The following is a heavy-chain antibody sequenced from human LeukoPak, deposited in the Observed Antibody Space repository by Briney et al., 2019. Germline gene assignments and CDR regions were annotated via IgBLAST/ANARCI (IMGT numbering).Heavy chain of an antibody. CDR2: ISSNGGTI. V-gene: IGHV3-48*03. Sequence: GGSLRLSCAASGFTFSSYEMNWGRQATGKGLQWVSYISSNGGTIYYADSVRGRFTISRDNAKKSLSLQMNSLRAEDTAIYYCARKLYYMDVWGKGTTVTISS. J-gene: IGHJ6*03. CDR1: GFTFSSYE. D-gene: IGHD1-7*01. CDR3: ARKLYYMDV.